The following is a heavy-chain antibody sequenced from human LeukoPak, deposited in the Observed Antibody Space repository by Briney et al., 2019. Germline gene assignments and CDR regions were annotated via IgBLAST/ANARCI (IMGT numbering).Heavy chain of an antibody. CDR2: INSDGSST. V-gene: IGHV3-74*01. CDR3: AREGYYAAFDI. Sequence: PGGSLRLSCAASGFTFSSYWMHWVRQAPGKGLVRVSRINSDGSSTSYADSVKGRFTISRDNAKNTLYLQMNSLRAEDTAVYYCAREGYYAAFDIWGQGTMVTVSS. D-gene: IGHD1-26*01. CDR1: GFTFSSYW. J-gene: IGHJ3*02.